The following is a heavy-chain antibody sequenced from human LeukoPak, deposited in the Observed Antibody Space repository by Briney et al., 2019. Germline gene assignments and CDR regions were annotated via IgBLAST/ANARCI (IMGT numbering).Heavy chain of an antibody. CDR1: GASISSSSYY. J-gene: IGHJ6*03. V-gene: IGHV4-39*07. CDR2: MFYTGST. CDR3: ARTDYMDV. Sequence: SETLSLTCTVSGASISSSSYYWGWIRQPPGKGLEWIGSMFYTGSTYYNPSLESRVTISIDTSKNQISLKLNSVTAADTAVYYCARTDYMDVWGKGTTVTVSS.